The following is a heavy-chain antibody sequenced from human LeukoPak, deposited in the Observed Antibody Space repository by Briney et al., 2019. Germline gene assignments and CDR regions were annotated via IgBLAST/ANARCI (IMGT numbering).Heavy chain of an antibody. J-gene: IGHJ4*02. Sequence: GGSLRLSCAASGFTFSSYEMNWVRQTPGMGLEWVSYISNSGSTIYYADSVKGRFTISRDNAKNSLYLQMNSLRAEDTAVYYCTRPRGAYGRDYWGQGTLVTVSS. V-gene: IGHV3-48*03. CDR1: GFTFSSYE. CDR2: ISNSGSTI. CDR3: TRPRGAYGRDY. D-gene: IGHD3-10*01.